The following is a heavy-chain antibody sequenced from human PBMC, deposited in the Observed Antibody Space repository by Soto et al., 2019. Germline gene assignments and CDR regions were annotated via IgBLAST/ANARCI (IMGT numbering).Heavy chain of an antibody. V-gene: IGHV4-34*01. CDR1: GGSFSGYY. Sequence: QVQLQQWGAGLLKPSETLSLTCAVYGGSFSGYYWSWIRQPPGKGLEWIGEINHSGSTNYNPSLKIRVTISEDTSKNQFSLKLSSVTAADTAVYYCARAPSSGWSHYFDYWGQGTLVTVSS. D-gene: IGHD6-19*01. J-gene: IGHJ4*02. CDR2: INHSGST. CDR3: ARAPSSGWSHYFDY.